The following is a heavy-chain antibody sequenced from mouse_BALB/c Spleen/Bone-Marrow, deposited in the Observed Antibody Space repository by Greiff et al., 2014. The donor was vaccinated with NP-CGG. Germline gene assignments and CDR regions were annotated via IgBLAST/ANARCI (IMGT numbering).Heavy chain of an antibody. CDR2: IFPVNADT. CDR3: ARFATGSFAC. J-gene: IGHJ3*01. CDR1: GYVFTDYW. V-gene: IGHV1-80*01. D-gene: IGHD1-1*01. Sequence: QVQLQQSGAELVRPGSSVKISCKASGYVFTDYWMNWLRQRPGQGLEWIGQIFPVNADTNYKANFKDKVTLTADKSSTTAYMQLNSLTSEDSAVYFCARFATGSFACWGQGTLVTVSA.